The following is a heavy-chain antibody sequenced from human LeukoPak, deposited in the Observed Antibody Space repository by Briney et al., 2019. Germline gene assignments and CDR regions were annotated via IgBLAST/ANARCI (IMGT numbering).Heavy chain of an antibody. J-gene: IGHJ4*02. V-gene: IGHV1-2*02. CDR1: GYTFTDYY. CDR2: INPNSGGT. Sequence: ASVKVSCKASGYTFTDYYMHWVRQAPGQGLEWMGWINPNSGGTNYAQKFQGRVTMTRDTSISTAYMELSRLRSDDTAVYYCARDLSKGFGELLFSYFDYWGQGTLVTVSS. CDR3: ARDLSKGFGELLFSYFDY. D-gene: IGHD3-10*01.